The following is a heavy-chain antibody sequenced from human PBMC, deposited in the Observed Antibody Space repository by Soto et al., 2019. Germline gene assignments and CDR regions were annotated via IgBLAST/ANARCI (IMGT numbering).Heavy chain of an antibody. CDR2: ISGSGGKT. Sequence: GGSLRLSCAASGFTFSSYDMTWVRQAPGKGLEWVSSISGSGGKTYYADFVKGRFTISRSNSKNTLSLQMNSLRAEDTAVYYCAKDRSWSSNWYEGLDYWGLGTLVTVSS. D-gene: IGHD6-13*01. CDR3: AKDRSWSSNWYEGLDY. CDR1: GFTFSSYD. V-gene: IGHV3-23*01. J-gene: IGHJ4*02.